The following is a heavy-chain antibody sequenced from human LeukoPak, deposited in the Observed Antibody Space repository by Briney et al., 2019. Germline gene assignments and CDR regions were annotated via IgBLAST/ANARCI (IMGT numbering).Heavy chain of an antibody. CDR2: IYTSGST. J-gene: IGHJ6*03. CDR1: GGSISSGSYY. V-gene: IGHV4-61*02. CDR3: ARGPSGYWDYYYYMDV. D-gene: IGHD3-22*01. Sequence: SETLSLTCTVSGGSISSGSYYWSWIRQPAGKGLEWIGRIYTSGSTNYNPSLKSRVTISVDTSKNQFSLKLSSVTAADTAVYYCARGPSGYWDYYYYMDVWGKGTTVTVSS.